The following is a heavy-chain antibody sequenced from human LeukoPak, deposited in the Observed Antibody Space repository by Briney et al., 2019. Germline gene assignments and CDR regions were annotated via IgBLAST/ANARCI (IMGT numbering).Heavy chain of an antibody. J-gene: IGHJ4*02. D-gene: IGHD6-13*01. Sequence: SVKVSCKASGGTFSSYAISWVRQAPGQGLEWMGRIIPIFGTANYAQKFQGGVTITTDESTSTAYMELSSLRSEDTAVYYCARGESIAAADPFDYWGQGTLVTVSS. V-gene: IGHV1-69*05. CDR2: IIPIFGTA. CDR1: GGTFSSYA. CDR3: ARGESIAAADPFDY.